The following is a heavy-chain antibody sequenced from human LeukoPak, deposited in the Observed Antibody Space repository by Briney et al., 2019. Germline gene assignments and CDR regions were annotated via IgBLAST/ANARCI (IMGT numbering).Heavy chain of an antibody. D-gene: IGHD5-12*01. CDR3: ARGLRDDLFDY. Sequence: SETLSLTCTVSGGSISSYYWSWIRQPPGKGLEWIGYIYYNGSTNYNPSLKSRVTISVDTSKNQFSLKLSSVTAADTAVYYCARGLRDDLFDYWGQGTLVTVSS. J-gene: IGHJ4*02. V-gene: IGHV4-59*01. CDR2: IYYNGST. CDR1: GGSISSYY.